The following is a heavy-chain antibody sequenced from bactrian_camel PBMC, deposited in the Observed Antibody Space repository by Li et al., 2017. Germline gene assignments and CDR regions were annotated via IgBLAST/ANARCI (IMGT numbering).Heavy chain of an antibody. D-gene: IGHD4*01. CDR2: IDSDGYT. J-gene: IGHJ4*01. V-gene: IGHV3S53*01. CDR3: AADPRSEYGYTDYDDCRPGPEYDY. Sequence: HVQLVESGGGSVQTGGSLRLSCAASRHSYTNCMVWFRQAPGKEREGVAAIDSDGYTSYADSVKGRFTISQDNAKNTLYLQMNSLKPEDTAMYYCAADPRSEYGYTDYDDCRPGPEYDYWGQGTQVTVS. CDR1: RHSYTNC.